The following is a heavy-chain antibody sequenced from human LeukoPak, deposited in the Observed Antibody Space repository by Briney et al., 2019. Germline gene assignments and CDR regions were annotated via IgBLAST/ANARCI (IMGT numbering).Heavy chain of an antibody. CDR3: ATAPPDDQKSRLDY. CDR1: GYTLTELS. J-gene: IGHJ4*02. CDR2: FDPEDGET. D-gene: IGHD1-14*01. V-gene: IGHV1-24*01. Sequence: GASVKVFCKVSGYTLTELSMHWVRQAPGKGLEWMGGFDPEDGETIYAQKFQGRVTMTEDTSTDTAYMELSSLRSEDTAVYYCATAPPDDQKSRLDYWGQGTLVTVSS.